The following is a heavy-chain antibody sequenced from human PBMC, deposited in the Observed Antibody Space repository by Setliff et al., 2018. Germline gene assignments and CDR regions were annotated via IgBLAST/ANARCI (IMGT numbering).Heavy chain of an antibody. CDR3: AHRRSYHSGGGAFDY. Sequence: SGPTLVNPTQTLTLTCSFSGFSLTTPSVGVGWIRQPPGKALEWLALLYWNDDKRYSPSLENRLAITKDTSKNQVVLTMTNMDPVDTATYYCAHRRSYHSGGGAFDYWGQGTLVTVSS. J-gene: IGHJ4*02. D-gene: IGHD3-22*01. CDR2: LYWNDDK. V-gene: IGHV2-5*01. CDR1: GFSLTTPSVG.